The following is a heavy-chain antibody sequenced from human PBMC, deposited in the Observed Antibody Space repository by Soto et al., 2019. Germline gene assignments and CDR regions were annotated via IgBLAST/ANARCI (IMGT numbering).Heavy chain of an antibody. CDR1: GGSISSYY. CDR3: ATEYYYDSSGQFDY. V-gene: IGHV4-59*01. Sequence: PSETLSLTCTVSGGSISSYYWSWIRQPPGKGLEWIGYIYYSGSTNYNPSLKSRVTISVDTSKNQFSLKLSSVTAADTAVYYCATEYYYDSSGQFDYWGQGTLVTVSS. J-gene: IGHJ4*02. D-gene: IGHD3-22*01. CDR2: IYYSGST.